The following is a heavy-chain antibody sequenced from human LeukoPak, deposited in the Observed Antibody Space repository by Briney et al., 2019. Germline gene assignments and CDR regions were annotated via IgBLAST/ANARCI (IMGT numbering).Heavy chain of an antibody. CDR2: TNPNSGGT. CDR1: GYTFTGYY. CDR3: ARAGYSYGYSGWIDY. V-gene: IGHV1-2*02. J-gene: IGHJ4*02. Sequence: GASVKVSCKASGYTFTGYYIHWVRQAPGQGLEWMGWTNPNSGGTNYAQKFQGRVTMTRDTSISTAYMELSRLRSDDTAVYYCARAGYSYGYSGWIDYWGQGTLVTVSS. D-gene: IGHD5-18*01.